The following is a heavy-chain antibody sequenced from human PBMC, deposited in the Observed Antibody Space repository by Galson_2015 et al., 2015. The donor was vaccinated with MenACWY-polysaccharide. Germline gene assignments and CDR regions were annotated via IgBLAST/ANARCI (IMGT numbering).Heavy chain of an antibody. D-gene: IGHD2-21*01. CDR3: ARERATVIADSNGMDV. V-gene: IGHV3-48*01. Sequence: SLRLSCAASGFDFTRYSMNWVRQAPGKGLEWLSYITGSSDTIYYADSVTGRFTISRDNAQNSLVLQLRSLTVEDTAVYYCARERATVIADSNGMDVWGQGTAVTVSS. CDR1: GFDFTRYS. CDR2: ITGSSDTI. J-gene: IGHJ6*02.